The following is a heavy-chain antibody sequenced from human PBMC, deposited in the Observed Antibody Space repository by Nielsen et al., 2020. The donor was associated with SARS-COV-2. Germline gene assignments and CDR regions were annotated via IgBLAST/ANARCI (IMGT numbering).Heavy chain of an antibody. CDR3: ARDTLVGANYIGFDY. CDR2: IYYSGST. Sequence: SETLSLTCTVSGGSISNYYWSWIRQPPEKGLEWIGYIYYSGSTYYNPSLKSRVTISVDTSKNQFSLKLSSVTAADTAVYYCARDTLVGANYIGFDYWGQGTLVTVSS. V-gene: IGHV4-59*12. CDR1: GGSISNYY. J-gene: IGHJ4*02. D-gene: IGHD1-26*01.